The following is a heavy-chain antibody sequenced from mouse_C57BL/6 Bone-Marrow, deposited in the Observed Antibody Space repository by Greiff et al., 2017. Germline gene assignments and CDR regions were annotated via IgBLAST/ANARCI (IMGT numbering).Heavy chain of an antibody. J-gene: IGHJ1*03. CDR3: AMEECYLCFDV. CDR2: ISDGGSYN. CDR1: GFTFSSYA. V-gene: IGHV5-4*03. Sequence: DVKLVESGGGLMKPGGSLKLSCAASGFTFSSYAMSWVRQTPEKRLEWVATISDGGSYNYYPDNVTGRFPISSDNAKNNLYLQMSHLKSEDTAMYYCAMEECYLCFDVSGTETTVTVSS.